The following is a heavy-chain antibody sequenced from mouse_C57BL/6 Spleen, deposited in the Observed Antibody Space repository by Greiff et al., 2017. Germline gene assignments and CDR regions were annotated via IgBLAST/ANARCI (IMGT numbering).Heavy chain of an antibody. J-gene: IGHJ3*01. D-gene: IGHD2-12*01. CDR3: TGDYSLAY. V-gene: IGHV6-3*01. CDR1: GFTFSNYW. Sequence: EVKVVESGGGLVQPGGSMKLSCVASGFTFSNYWMNWVRQSPEKGLEWVAQIRLRSDNYATHYAESVKGRFTISRDDSKSSVYLQMNNLRAEDTGIYYGTGDYSLAYWGQGTLVTVSA. CDR2: IRLRSDNYAT.